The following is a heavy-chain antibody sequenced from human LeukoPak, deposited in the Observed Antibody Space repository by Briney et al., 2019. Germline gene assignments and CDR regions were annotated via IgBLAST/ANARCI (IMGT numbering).Heavy chain of an antibody. Sequence: SETLSLICTVCGGSISYYYWSWIRESRGKGVEGIGYIYYYGSHNYNTSRKSRVIISVDMSKNQFSLKGTSVTAADTAIYYCARKGGHFDYWDQGTLVTVSS. V-gene: IGHV4-59*01. J-gene: IGHJ4*02. CDR1: GGSISYYY. CDR2: IYYYGSH. D-gene: IGHD2-15*01. CDR3: ARKGGHFDY.